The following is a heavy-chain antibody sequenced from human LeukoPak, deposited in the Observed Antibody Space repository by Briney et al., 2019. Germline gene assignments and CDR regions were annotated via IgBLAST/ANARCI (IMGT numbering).Heavy chain of an antibody. CDR2: INPNSGGT. CDR3: AKDLTPLITMIVGERDYFDY. CDR1: GYTFTGYY. J-gene: IGHJ4*02. Sequence: ASVKVSCKASGYTFTGYYMHWVRQAPGQGLEWMGWINPNSGGTNYAQKFQGRVTMTRDTSISTAYMELSRLRSDDTAVYYCAKDLTPLITMIVGERDYFDYWGQGTLVTVSS. V-gene: IGHV1-2*02. D-gene: IGHD3-22*01.